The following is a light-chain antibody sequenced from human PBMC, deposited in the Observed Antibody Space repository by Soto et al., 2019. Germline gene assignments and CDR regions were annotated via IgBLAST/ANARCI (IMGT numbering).Light chain of an antibody. Sequence: EVVLTQSPGTLSLSPGERATLSCRASQGVISTYLAWYQQKPGQAPRLLIYGGSGRATGIPDRFSGSGSGTDVSLTISRRQPDDVAVDYCQQHYNSMYTFGQGTKLEIK. CDR2: GGS. J-gene: IGKJ2*01. CDR3: QQHYNSMYT. V-gene: IGKV3-20*01. CDR1: QGVISTY.